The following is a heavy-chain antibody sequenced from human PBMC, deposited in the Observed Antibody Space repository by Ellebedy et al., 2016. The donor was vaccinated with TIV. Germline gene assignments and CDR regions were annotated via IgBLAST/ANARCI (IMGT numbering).Heavy chain of an antibody. CDR2: IRSTTAGGAT. CDR1: GFAFSHAW. V-gene: IGHV3-15*01. CDR3: VADVYYYNPQIDY. Sequence: GGSLRLSXAASGFAFSHAWMSWVRQAPGKGLEFVGRIRSTTAGGATEYPAPVKGRFTVTRDDSKDTLHLQMNSLKIEDTGVYFCVADVYYYNPQIDYWGQGTLVTVST. D-gene: IGHD5/OR15-5a*01. J-gene: IGHJ4*02.